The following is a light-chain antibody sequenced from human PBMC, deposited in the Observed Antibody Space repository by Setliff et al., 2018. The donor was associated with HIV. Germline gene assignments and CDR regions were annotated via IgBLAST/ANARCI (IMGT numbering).Light chain of an antibody. CDR3: TSYTTSSAPLV. CDR2: EVS. Sequence: QSALAQPASVSGSPGQLITISCTGSSSDIGTYNFVSWYQQYPNKAPKVVIYEVSVRPSGISNRFSGSKSGNTASLTISRLQPEDDADYYCTSYTTSSAPLVFGSGTKVTVL. J-gene: IGLJ1*01. CDR1: SSDIGTYNF. V-gene: IGLV2-14*01.